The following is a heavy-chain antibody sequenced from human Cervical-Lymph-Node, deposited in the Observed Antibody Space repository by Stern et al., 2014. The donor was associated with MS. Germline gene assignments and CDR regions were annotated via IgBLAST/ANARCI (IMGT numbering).Heavy chain of an antibody. CDR3: AKNPANNSFDY. V-gene: IGHV1-46*01. J-gene: IGHJ4*02. CDR2: ISPKIGNT. Sequence: QVQLVQSGAEVKKPGASVKVSCKTSGYTFISYNIHWVRQAPGQGLEWMGAISPKIGNTDYAQNFQGRVSVTRDTSTTPVNMELSSLTSEDTAIYYCAKNPANNSFDYWGRGTLVAVPS. CDR1: GYTFISYN.